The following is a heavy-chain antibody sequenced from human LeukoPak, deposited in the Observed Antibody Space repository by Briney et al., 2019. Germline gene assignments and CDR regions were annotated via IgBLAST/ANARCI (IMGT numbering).Heavy chain of an antibody. CDR1: GFTFSSYA. CDR3: AKDASHSLNYYYYMDV. J-gene: IGHJ6*03. D-gene: IGHD2-15*01. Sequence: PGGSLRLSCAASGFTFSSYAMSWVRQAPGKGLEWVSAISGSGGSTYYADSVKGRFTISRDNSKNTLYLQMNSLRAEDTAVYYCAKDASHSLNYYYYMDVWGKGTTVTVSS. CDR2: ISGSGGST. V-gene: IGHV3-23*01.